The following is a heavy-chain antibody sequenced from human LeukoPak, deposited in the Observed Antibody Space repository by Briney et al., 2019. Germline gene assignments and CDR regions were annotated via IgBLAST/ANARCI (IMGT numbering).Heavy chain of an antibody. V-gene: IGHV3-7*03. CDR3: AKDRGRSAFYSFDY. D-gene: IGHD1-26*01. CDR1: GFTFSSYW. CDR2: INQDGSEK. J-gene: IGHJ4*02. Sequence: GGSLRLSCAASGFTFSSYWMSWVRQAPGKGLEWVANINQDGSEKYYVDSVKGRFTISRDNAKNSLYLQMNSLRAEDTAVYYCAKDRGRSAFYSFDYWGQGTLVTVSS.